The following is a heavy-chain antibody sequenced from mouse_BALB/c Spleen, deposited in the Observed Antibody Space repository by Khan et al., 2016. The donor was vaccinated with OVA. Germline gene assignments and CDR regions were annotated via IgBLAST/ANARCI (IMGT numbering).Heavy chain of an antibody. CDR2: ISSGGTYT. CDR1: GFTFSSYG. Sequence: EVELVESGGDLVKPGGSLKLSCAASGFTFSSYGMSWVRQTPDKRLEWVATISSGGTYTYYPDSVKGRFTISRDNAKNTLYLQMSSLKSEDTAKYYCARAYYGSREAMDYWGQGTSVTVSS. J-gene: IGHJ4*01. V-gene: IGHV5-6*01. D-gene: IGHD2-10*01. CDR3: ARAYYGSREAMDY.